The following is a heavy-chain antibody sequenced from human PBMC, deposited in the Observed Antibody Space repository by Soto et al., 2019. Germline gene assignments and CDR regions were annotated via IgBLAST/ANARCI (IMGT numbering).Heavy chain of an antibody. CDR2: ISAYNGNT. V-gene: IGHV1-18*04. J-gene: IGHJ6*02. CDR1: GYTFTSYG. D-gene: IGHD6-6*01. CDR3: AGDSSSSPPPIYYSYGMDV. Sequence: QVQLVQSGAEVKKPGASVKVSCKASGYTFTSYGISWVRQAPGQGLEWMGWISAYNGNTNYAQKLQGRVTMTTDTSTSKAYMELRSLRSYEPAVYFCAGDSSSSPPPIYYSYGMDVWGQGTTVTVSS.